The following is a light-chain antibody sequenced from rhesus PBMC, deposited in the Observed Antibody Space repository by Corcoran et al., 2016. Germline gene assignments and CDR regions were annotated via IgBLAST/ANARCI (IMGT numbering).Light chain of an antibody. V-gene: IGKV1S12*01. Sequence: DIQMTQSPSALSASVGDRVTISCRASQNINRNLAWYQQKQVKAPKLLIYTISSLQTGIPSPFTGSGSRTEFTITISSRQPEDSAVYYCQQYYDNPLTFGGGTKVELK. J-gene: IGKJ4*01. CDR1: QNINRN. CDR2: TIS. CDR3: QQYYDNPLT.